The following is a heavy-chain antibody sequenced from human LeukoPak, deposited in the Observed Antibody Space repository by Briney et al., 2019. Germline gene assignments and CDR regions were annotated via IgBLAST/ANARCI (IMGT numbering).Heavy chain of an antibody. D-gene: IGHD2-2*01. CDR2: INHSGST. CDR3: ARLQPDIVVVPAAISPSTYGMDV. CDR1: GGSFSGYY. V-gene: IGHV4-34*01. J-gene: IGHJ6*02. Sequence: SETLSLTCAVYGGSFSGYYWSWIRQPPGKGLEWIGEINHSGSTNYNPSLKSRVTISVDTSKNQFSLKLSSVTAADTAVYYCARLQPDIVVVPAAISPSTYGMDVWGQGTTVTVSS.